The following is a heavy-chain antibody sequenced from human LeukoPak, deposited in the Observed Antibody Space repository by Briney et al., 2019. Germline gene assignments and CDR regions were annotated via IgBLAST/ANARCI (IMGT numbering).Heavy chain of an antibody. V-gene: IGHV4-39*07. Sequence: PSETLSLTCTVSGGSISSSSYYWGWIRQPPGKGLEGIGNIYYSGSTYYKSSLKSRVTISVDTSKNQFSLKLSSVTAADTAVYYCATGVGMPYYFDYWGQGTLVTVSS. J-gene: IGHJ4*02. CDR3: ATGVGMPYYFDY. CDR2: IYYSGST. D-gene: IGHD1-26*01. CDR1: GGSISSSSYY.